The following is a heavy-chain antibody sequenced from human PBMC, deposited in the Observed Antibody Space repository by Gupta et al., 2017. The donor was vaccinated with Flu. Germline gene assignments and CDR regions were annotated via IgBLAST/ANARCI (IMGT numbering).Heavy chain of an antibody. V-gene: IGHV4-34*01. J-gene: IGHJ4*02. CDR1: GGSFSGYY. CDR3: ARKQWLRGSGLDY. D-gene: IGHD6-19*01. Sequence: QVQLQQWGAGLLKPSETLSLTCAVYGGSFSGYYWSWIRQPPGKGLEWIGEINHSGSTNYNPALKSRVTISVDTSKNQFSLKLSSVTAADTAVYYCARKQWLRGSGLDYWGQGSLVTVSA. CDR2: INHSGST.